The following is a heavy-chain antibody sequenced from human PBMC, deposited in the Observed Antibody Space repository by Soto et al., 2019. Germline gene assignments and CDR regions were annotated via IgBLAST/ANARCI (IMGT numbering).Heavy chain of an antibody. D-gene: IGHD1-20*01. V-gene: IGHV1-3*01. CDR3: ARCISSITGIAGWFDP. Sequence: GASVKVSCKASGYTFTSYAMHWVRQAPGQRLEWMGWINAGNGNTKYSQKFQGRVTITRDTSASTAYMELSSLRSEDTAVYYCARCISSITGIAGWFDPWGQGTLVTVSS. CDR1: GYTFTSYA. J-gene: IGHJ5*02. CDR2: INAGNGNT.